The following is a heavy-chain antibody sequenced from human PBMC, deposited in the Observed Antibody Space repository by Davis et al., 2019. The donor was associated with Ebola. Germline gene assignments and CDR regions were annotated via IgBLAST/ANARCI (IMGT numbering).Heavy chain of an antibody. CDR1: GYTFTSYG. CDR3: TRGIARRQLGSWFDP. Sequence: ASVKVSCKASGYTFTSYGISWVRQAPGQGLEWMGWMNPKSGNIGYAQKFQGRVTMTRDTSISTAYMELSSLTSEDTAVYYCTRGIARRQLGSWFDPWGQGTPVTVSS. D-gene: IGHD6-6*01. J-gene: IGHJ5*02. V-gene: IGHV1-8*02. CDR2: MNPKSGNI.